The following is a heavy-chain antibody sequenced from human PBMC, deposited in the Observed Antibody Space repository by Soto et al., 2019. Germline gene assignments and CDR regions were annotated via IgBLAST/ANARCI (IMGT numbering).Heavy chain of an antibody. D-gene: IGHD2-21*01. V-gene: IGHV4-59*01. J-gene: IGHJ5*02. Sequence: PSETLSLTCSVSGGSISGYYWSWIRQTPEKGLEWIGYIYYSGSTNYNPSLKSRVTMLIDMSKNQFSLKLSSVTAADTAVYYCARDHISPGWFDPWGQGTLVT. CDR2: IYYSGST. CDR3: ARDHISPGWFDP. CDR1: GGSISGYY.